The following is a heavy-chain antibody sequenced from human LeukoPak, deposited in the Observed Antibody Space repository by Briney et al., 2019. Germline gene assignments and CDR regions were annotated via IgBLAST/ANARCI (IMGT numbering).Heavy chain of an antibody. Sequence: SETLSLTCAVYGGSFSGYYWSWIRQPPGKGLEWVGEINHSGGTNYNPTLKSRVTISVDTSKNQFSLKLSSVTAADTAVYYCARGPPYYYGSGSYGFDYWGQGTLVTVSS. CDR3: ARGPPYYYGSGSYGFDY. V-gene: IGHV4-34*01. CDR1: GGSFSGYY. J-gene: IGHJ4*02. D-gene: IGHD3-10*01. CDR2: INHSGGT.